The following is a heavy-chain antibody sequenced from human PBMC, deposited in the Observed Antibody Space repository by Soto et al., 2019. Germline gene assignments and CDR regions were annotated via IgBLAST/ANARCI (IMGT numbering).Heavy chain of an antibody. CDR1: GFSLSTSGVG. CDR3: AHRHNQWIQLNYYYYGMDV. D-gene: IGHD5-18*01. CDR2: IYWNDDK. J-gene: IGHJ6*02. V-gene: IGHV2-5*01. Sequence: SGPTLVQPTPTLTLTCTFSGFSLSTSGVGVGWIRQPPGKALEWLALIYWNDDKRYSPSLKSRLTITKDTSKNQVVLTMTNMDPVDTATYYCAHRHNQWIQLNYYYYGMDVWGQGTTVTVSS.